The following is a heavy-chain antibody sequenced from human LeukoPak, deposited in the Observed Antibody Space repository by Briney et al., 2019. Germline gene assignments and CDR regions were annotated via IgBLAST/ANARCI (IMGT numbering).Heavy chain of an antibody. CDR1: GFTFSSYG. D-gene: IGHD3-22*01. V-gene: IGHV3-23*01. Sequence: GGSLRLSCAASGFTFSSYGMSWVRQAPGKGLEWVSAISGSGGSTYYADSVKGRFTLSRDNSKNTLYLQMNSLRAEDTAVYYCAKERYYYDSSGYFDYWGQGTLVTVSS. J-gene: IGHJ4*02. CDR2: ISGSGGST. CDR3: AKERYYYDSSGYFDY.